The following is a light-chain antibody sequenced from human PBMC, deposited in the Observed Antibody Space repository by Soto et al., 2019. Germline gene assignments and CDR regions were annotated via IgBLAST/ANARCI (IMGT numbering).Light chain of an antibody. CDR3: QQRNPLT. CDR1: QSIGTY. V-gene: IGKV3-11*01. CDR2: DAS. J-gene: IGKJ4*01. Sequence: EIVLTQSPATLSLSPGERATLSCGASQSIGTYLAWYQQKPGQAPRLLIYDASNRATGIPARFSGGGSGTDFTLTISSLEPEDFAVYYCQQRNPLTFGGGTKVEIK.